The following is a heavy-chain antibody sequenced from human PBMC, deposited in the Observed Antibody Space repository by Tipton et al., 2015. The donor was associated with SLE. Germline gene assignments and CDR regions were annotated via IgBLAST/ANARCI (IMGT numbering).Heavy chain of an antibody. V-gene: IGHV3-30*03. CDR3: ASPYGGDYYDSSGYHL. Sequence: SLRLSCAASGFSFSSYWMHWVRQAPGKGLEWVALISFDGSNTYYADSMKGRFTISRDNSKNTLYLQMNSLRADDTAVYFCASPYGGDYYDSSGYHLWGQGTLVTVSS. D-gene: IGHD3-22*01. J-gene: IGHJ4*02. CDR2: ISFDGSNT. CDR1: GFSFSSYW.